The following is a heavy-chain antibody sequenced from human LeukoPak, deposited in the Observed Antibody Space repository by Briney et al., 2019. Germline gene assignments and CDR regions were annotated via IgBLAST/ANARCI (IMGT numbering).Heavy chain of an antibody. J-gene: IGHJ4*02. CDR1: GFTFSSYS. D-gene: IGHD3-9*01. CDR2: ISSSSSYI. V-gene: IGHV3-21*01. CDR3: APLQGRYFDWLLSPPDEVSTTDY. Sequence: GGSLRLSCAASGFTFSSYSMNWVRQAPGKGLEWVSSISSSSSYIYYADSVKGRFTISRDNAKNSLYLQMNSLRAEDTAVYYCAPLQGRYFDWLLSPPDEVSTTDYWGQGTLVTVSS.